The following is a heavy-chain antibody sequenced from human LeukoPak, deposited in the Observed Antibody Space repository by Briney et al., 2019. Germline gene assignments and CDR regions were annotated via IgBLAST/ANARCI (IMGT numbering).Heavy chain of an antibody. CDR3: AREGYCTNGVCYFAY. Sequence: GGSLRLSCAASQSTFSRYWMSWVRRAPGKELEWVANINQDGSGKYYVDSVKGRFTISRDNAKNSLYLQMNSLRAEDTALYYCAREGYCTNGVCYFAYWGQGTLVTVSS. J-gene: IGHJ4*02. D-gene: IGHD2-8*01. V-gene: IGHV3-7*03. CDR2: INQDGSGK. CDR1: QSTFSRYW.